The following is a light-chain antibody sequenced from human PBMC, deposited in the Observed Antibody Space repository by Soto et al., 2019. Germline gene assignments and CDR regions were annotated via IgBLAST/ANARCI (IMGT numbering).Light chain of an antibody. J-gene: IGKJ1*01. CDR1: QSVSSN. V-gene: IGKV3-15*01. CDR2: DAF. CDR3: QQYNDWPLT. Sequence: DIVMTQSPVTLSVSAGERATLSCRASQSVSSNLACYQQKPGQAPSLLIYDAFTRATGIPARFSGTGSGTEFTPTISSLQSEDFALYYCQQYNDWPLTFGQGTKVDIK.